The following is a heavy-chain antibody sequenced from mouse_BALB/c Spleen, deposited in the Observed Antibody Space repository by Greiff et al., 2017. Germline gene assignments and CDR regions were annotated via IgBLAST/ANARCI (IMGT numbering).Heavy chain of an antibody. Sequence: EVKVVESGGGLVKPGGSLKLSCAASGFTFSDYYMYWVRQTPEKRLEWVATISDGGSYTYYPDSVKGRFTISRDNAKNNLYLQMSSLKSEDTAMYYCARVYRYDVSYAMDYWGQGTSVTVSS. CDR3: ARVYRYDVSYAMDY. D-gene: IGHD2-14*01. V-gene: IGHV5-4*02. CDR2: ISDGGSYT. CDR1: GFTFSDYY. J-gene: IGHJ4*01.